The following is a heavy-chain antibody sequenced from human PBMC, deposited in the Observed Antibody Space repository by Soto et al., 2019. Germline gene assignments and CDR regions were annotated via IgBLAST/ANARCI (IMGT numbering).Heavy chain of an antibody. J-gene: IGHJ5*01. V-gene: IGHV4-34*01. CDR3: ARGFRFLWFGGLCVRGPRFYS. CDR2: INHSGST. Sequence: SETLSLTCAVYGGSFSGYYWSWIRQPPGKGLEWIGEINHSGSTNYNPSLKSRVTISVDTSKNQFSLKLSSVTAADTAVYYCARGFRFLWFGGLCVRGPRFYSWAQGTLVTVSS. D-gene: IGHD3-10*01. CDR1: GGSFSGYY.